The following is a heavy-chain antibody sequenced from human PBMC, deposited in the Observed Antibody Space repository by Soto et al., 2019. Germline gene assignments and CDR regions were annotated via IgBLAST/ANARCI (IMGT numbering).Heavy chain of an antibody. CDR3: ASMIGDPVLSFDS. Sequence: QVQLHESGPGLVKPSETLSLTCTVSGGSISSYYWSWIRQPPGKGLEWIGFIFYSGSTSYNPSLKSRVTISIHTSEYQFSLKLNSVTAADTAVYYCASMIGDPVLSFDSWGQGTLVAVSS. J-gene: IGHJ5*01. CDR1: GGSISSYY. CDR2: IFYSGST. D-gene: IGHD3-10*02. V-gene: IGHV4-59*01.